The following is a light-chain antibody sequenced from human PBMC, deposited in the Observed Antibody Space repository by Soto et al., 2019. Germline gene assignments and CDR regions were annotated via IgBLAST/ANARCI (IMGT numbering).Light chain of an antibody. Sequence: EIVLTHFPGTLSLSPGERATLSCRASQSVSNNYLAWYQQKPGQAPRLVIFGASNRATGIPDRFSASGSGTEFTLTISRLEPEDVAVYYCQQYATSPLTFGQGTKVDI. V-gene: IGKV3-20*01. J-gene: IGKJ1*01. CDR3: QQYATSPLT. CDR2: GAS. CDR1: QSVSNNY.